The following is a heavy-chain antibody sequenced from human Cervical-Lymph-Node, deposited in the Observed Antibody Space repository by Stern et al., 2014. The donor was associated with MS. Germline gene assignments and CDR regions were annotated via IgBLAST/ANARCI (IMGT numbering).Heavy chain of an antibody. CDR1: GGTFSSNG. CDR2: IIPILGTT. Sequence: QVQLGESGAAVKKPASSVKVSCKASGGTFSSNGFSGVRQAPGPGLEWVGGIIPILGTTNYAEQFQGRVTITADTSTSTAYMDLSSLRSEDTAVYYCASGLIPRDHYNYYGMDVWGQGTAVTVSS. CDR3: ASGLIPRDHYNYYGMDV. J-gene: IGHJ6*02. V-gene: IGHV1-69*06. D-gene: IGHD3-10*01.